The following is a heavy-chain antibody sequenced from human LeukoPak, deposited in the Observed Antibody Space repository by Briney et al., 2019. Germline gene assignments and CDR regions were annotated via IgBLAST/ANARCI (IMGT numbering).Heavy chain of an antibody. CDR2: IYYSGST. CDR1: GGSISSYY. J-gene: IGHJ4*02. CDR3: ARAGYSYGTRNDY. D-gene: IGHD5-18*01. V-gene: IGHV4-59*12. Sequence: PSETLSLTCTVSGGSISSYYWSWIRQPPGKGLEWIGYIYYSGSTNYKPSLKSRVTISVDTSKNQFSLKLSSVTAADTAEYYCARAGYSYGTRNDYWGQGTLVTVSS.